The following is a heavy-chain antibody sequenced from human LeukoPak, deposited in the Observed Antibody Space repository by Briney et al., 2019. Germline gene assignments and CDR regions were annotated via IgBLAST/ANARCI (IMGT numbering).Heavy chain of an antibody. Sequence: SETLSLTCTVSGGSISISSYFWNWIRQPPGKGLEWIGYIYYSGSTNYNPSLKSRVTISVDTSKNQFSLKLSSVTAADTAVYYCARDYYDSSGYLGPADYWGQGTLVTVSS. CDR3: ARDYYDSSGYLGPADY. V-gene: IGHV4-61*01. D-gene: IGHD3-22*01. CDR2: IYYSGST. CDR1: GGSISISSYF. J-gene: IGHJ4*02.